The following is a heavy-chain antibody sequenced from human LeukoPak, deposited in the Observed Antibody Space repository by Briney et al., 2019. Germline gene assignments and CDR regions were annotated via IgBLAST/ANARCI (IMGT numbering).Heavy chain of an antibody. CDR1: GFTFDDYA. V-gene: IGHV3-9*01. D-gene: IGHD4-17*01. Sequence: GGSLRLSCAASGFTFDDYAMHWVRQAPGKGLEWVSGISWNSGSIGCADSVKGRFTISRDNGKNSLYLQMNSLRAEDTALYYCVKDTTTVTTDGMDVWGQGTTVTVSS. J-gene: IGHJ6*02. CDR2: ISWNSGSI. CDR3: VKDTTTVTTDGMDV.